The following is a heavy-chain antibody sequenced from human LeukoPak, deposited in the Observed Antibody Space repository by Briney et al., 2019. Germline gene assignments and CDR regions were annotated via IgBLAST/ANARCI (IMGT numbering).Heavy chain of an antibody. CDR3: TRRCKDAYTLYCFDY. CDR2: MYYSGGT. Sequence: SETLSLTCTVSGGXINSYYWSWIRQPPGKGLEWIGHMYYSGGTNYNPSLKSRVTISVDTSKNQFSLKLSSVTAADTAVYYCTRRCKDAYTLYCFDYWGQGTLVTVSS. V-gene: IGHV4-59*01. J-gene: IGHJ4*02. D-gene: IGHD5-24*01. CDR1: GGXINSYY.